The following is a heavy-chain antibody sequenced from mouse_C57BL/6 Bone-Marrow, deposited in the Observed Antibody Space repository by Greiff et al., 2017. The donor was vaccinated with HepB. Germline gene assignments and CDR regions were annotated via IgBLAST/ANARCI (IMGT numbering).Heavy chain of an antibody. Sequence: VQLQQSGAELVRPGASVKLSCTASGFNIKDYYMHWVKQRPEQGLEWIGRIDPEDGDTEYAPEFQGKATMTEDTSSNPAYLQLSSLTSEDPAVYYCTPLLLPPFAYWGQGTLVTVSA. D-gene: IGHD1-1*01. V-gene: IGHV14-1*01. CDR3: TPLLLPPFAY. CDR1: GFNIKDYY. J-gene: IGHJ3*01. CDR2: IDPEDGDT.